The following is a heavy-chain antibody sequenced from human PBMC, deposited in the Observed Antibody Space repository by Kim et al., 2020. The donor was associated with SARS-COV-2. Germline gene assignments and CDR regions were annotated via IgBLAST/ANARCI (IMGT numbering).Heavy chain of an antibody. CDR1: GGSISSYY. V-gene: IGHV4-59*01. D-gene: IGHD6-19*01. Sequence: SETLSLTCTVSGGSISSYYWSWIRQPPGKGLEWIGYIYYSGSTNYNPSLKSRVTISVYTSKNQFSLQLSSVTAAVTAVFYCARGGLGAFDIWGQGTMVTVSS. CDR2: IYYSGST. CDR3: ARGGLGAFDI. J-gene: IGHJ3*02.